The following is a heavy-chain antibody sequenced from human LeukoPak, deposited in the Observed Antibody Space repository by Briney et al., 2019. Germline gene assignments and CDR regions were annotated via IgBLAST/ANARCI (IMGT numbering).Heavy chain of an antibody. CDR3: ARDRDGYNFFDY. Sequence: SETLSLTCTVSGGSISSYYWSWIRQPPGKGLEWIGYIYYSGSTNYNPSLKSRVTISVDTSKNQFSLKLSSAIAADTAVYYCARDRDGYNFFDYWGQGTLVTVSS. CDR1: GGSISSYY. D-gene: IGHD5-24*01. CDR2: IYYSGST. V-gene: IGHV4-59*01. J-gene: IGHJ4*02.